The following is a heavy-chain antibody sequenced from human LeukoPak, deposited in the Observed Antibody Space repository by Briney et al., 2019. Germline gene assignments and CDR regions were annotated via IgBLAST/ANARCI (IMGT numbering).Heavy chain of an antibody. CDR2: ISGSGDTT. J-gene: IGHJ5*02. Sequence: GGSLRLSCAASGFTFSSFSMNWVRQAPGKGLEWVSIISGSGDTTYYADSVKGRFTISRDNSKNTLYLQMNSLRAEDTALYNCAKKTETAPGSDWFDPWGQGTLVTVSS. CDR1: GFTFSSFS. V-gene: IGHV3-23*01. CDR3: AKKTETAPGSDWFDP. D-gene: IGHD6-13*01.